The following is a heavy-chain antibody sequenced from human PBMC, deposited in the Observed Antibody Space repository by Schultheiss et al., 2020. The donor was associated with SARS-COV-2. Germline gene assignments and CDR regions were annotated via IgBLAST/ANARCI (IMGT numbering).Heavy chain of an antibody. J-gene: IGHJ4*02. D-gene: IGHD1-26*01. CDR1: GFAFSSYD. V-gene: IGHV3-30*03. CDR3: ARGRWGELPDY. CDR2: ISYDGSNK. Sequence: GGSLRLSCAASGFAFSSYDMHWVRQAPGKGLEWVAVISYDGSNKYYADSVKGRFTISRDNAKNSLYLQMNSLRAGDTAVYYCARGRWGELPDYWGQGTLVTVSS.